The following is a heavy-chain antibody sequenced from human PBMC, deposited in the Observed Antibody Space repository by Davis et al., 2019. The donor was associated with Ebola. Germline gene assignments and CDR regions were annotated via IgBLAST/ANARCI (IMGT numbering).Heavy chain of an antibody. J-gene: IGHJ4*02. CDR2: IYYSGST. V-gene: IGHV4-59*01. CDR1: GCSISSYY. D-gene: IGHD4-17*01. Sequence: SETLSLTCTVSGCSISSYYWSWIRQPPGKGLEWIGSIYYSGSTNYNPSLKSRVTISVDTSKNQFSLKLSSVTAADTAVYYCARDTPDDYGDYGPFGYWGQGTLVTVSS. CDR3: ARDTPDDYGDYGPFGY.